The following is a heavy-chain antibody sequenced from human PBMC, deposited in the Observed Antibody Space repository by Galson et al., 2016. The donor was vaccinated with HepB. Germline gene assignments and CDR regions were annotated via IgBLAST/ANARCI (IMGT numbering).Heavy chain of an antibody. CDR2: ISRRGDST. CDR3: VQGSTAPAV. J-gene: IGHJ6*04. CDR1: GFTFSDYG. V-gene: IGHV3-23*01. D-gene: IGHD1-26*01. Sequence: SLRLSCAASGFTFSDYGMTWVRQAPGKGLEVVSSISRRGDSTDYGDSVKGQFTISRDSFKNTLFLQMNSLTADDTAIYYCVQGSTAPAVWGKGTTVSVSS.